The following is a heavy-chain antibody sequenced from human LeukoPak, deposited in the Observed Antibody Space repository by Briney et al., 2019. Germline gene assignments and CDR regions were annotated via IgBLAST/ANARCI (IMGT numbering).Heavy chain of an antibody. V-gene: IGHV1-8*01. J-gene: IGHJ4*02. CDR2: MNPNSGNT. CDR3: ARGLGYMAAAGIDY. D-gene: IGHD6-13*01. CDR1: GYTFTSYD. Sequence: ASVKVSCKASGYTFTSYDINWVRQATGQGLEWMGWMNPNSGNTGYAQKFQGRVTMTRNTSISTAYMELSSLRSEDTAVYYCARGLGYMAAAGIDYWGQGTLVTVSS.